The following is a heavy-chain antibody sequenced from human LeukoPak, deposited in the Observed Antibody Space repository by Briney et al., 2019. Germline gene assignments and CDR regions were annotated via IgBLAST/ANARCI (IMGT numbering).Heavy chain of an antibody. CDR2: INHSRST. V-gene: IGHV4-34*01. D-gene: IGHD5-12*01. Sequence: SETLSHTCAVYGGSFSGYYWSWIRQPPGKGLEWIGEINHSRSTNYNPSLKSRVTISVDTSKNQFSLKLSSVTAADTAVYYCARGRGVYYYYGMDVWGQGTTVTVSS. CDR1: GGSFSGYY. J-gene: IGHJ6*02. CDR3: ARGRGVYYYYGMDV.